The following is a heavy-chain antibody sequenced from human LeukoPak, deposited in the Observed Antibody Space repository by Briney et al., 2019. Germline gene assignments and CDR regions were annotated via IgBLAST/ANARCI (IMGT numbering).Heavy chain of an antibody. CDR1: GYSFTGYW. J-gene: IGHJ4*02. CDR2: IYPGDSDT. D-gene: IGHD6-25*01. CDR3: ARRGMKTIAAANDY. Sequence: GESLKISCKGSGYSFTGYWIVWVRQMPGKGLEWMGIIYPGDSDTRYSPSFQGQVTISADKSISTAYLQWTSLKASDSAMYYCARRGMKTIAAANDYWGQGTLVTVSS. V-gene: IGHV5-51*01.